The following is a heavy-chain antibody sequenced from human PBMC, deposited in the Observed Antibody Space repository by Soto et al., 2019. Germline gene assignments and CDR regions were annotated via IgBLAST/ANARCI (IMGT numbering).Heavy chain of an antibody. Sequence: PGGSLRLSCEVSGSAFSGYSMHWVRQAPGKGLEWVAVISYDGSTKYYANSVRGRFAISRDNSKNTVFLQMNRLRIEDTGVYFCARDRLRTVTAEPAFWGQGT. D-gene: IGHD2-15*01. CDR2: ISYDGSTK. CDR1: GSAFSGYS. J-gene: IGHJ4*02. V-gene: IGHV3-30*09. CDR3: ARDRLRTVTAEPAF.